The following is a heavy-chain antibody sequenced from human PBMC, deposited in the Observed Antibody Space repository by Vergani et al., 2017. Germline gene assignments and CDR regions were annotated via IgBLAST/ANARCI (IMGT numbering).Heavy chain of an antibody. D-gene: IGHD2-21*01. J-gene: IGHJ6*02. CDR2: IKSTFDRGTT. CDR3: TADXRYCGDGSCYWLRDHHYYGMDV. CDR1: GFSFRNAW. V-gene: IGHV3-15*07. Sequence: EVQLVESGGGIVKPGGSLRLSCVASGFSFRNAWMNWVRRTPGKGLEWVGRIKSTFDRGTTDYAAAVNGRFTISRDDSKNTLFLQMNGLKTEDIGVYYCTADXRYCGDGSCYWLRDHHYYGMDVWGQGTTVTVS.